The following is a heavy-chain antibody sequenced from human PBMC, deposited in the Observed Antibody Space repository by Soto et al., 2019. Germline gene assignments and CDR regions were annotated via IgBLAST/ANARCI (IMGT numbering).Heavy chain of an antibody. CDR1: GGSISSGGYS. D-gene: IGHD2-2*02. V-gene: IGHV4-30-2*01. J-gene: IGHJ4*02. Sequence: SETLSLTCAVSGGSISSGGYSWSWIRQPPGKGLEWIGYIYHSGNTYYNPSLKSRVTISVDRSKNQFSLKLSSVTAADTAVYYCARAGLYCSSTSCYTDYFDYWGQGTLVTVSS. CDR2: IYHSGNT. CDR3: ARAGLYCSSTSCYTDYFDY.